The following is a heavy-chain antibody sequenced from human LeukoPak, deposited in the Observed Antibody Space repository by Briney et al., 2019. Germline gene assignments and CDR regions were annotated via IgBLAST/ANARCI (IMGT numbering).Heavy chain of an antibody. CDR1: GFTFDDYA. D-gene: IGHD3-10*01. Sequence: GGSLRLSCAASGFTFDDYARHSVRQARGKGLEWVSLISWDGGGCYDADSLKGRFSISRDNSRHSRYQQMNSLRAEDTALYSCAKDMAAYYYASGNIDYWGQGTLVTVSP. J-gene: IGHJ4*02. CDR3: AKDMAAYYYASGNIDY. V-gene: IGHV3-43D*03. CDR2: ISWDGGGC.